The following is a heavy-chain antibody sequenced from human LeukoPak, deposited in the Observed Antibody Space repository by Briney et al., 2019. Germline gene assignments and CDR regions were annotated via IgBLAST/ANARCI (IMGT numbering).Heavy chain of an antibody. CDR3: AKSLEYYYDSSGYALDY. J-gene: IGHJ4*02. D-gene: IGHD3-22*01. V-gene: IGHV3-30-3*02. CDR1: GFTFSNYA. Sequence: GGSLRLSCAASGFTFSNYAMHWVRQAPGKGLEWVAVISFDGGNKYYADSVKGRFTISRDKSKNTLYLQMNSLRAEDTAVYHCAKSLEYYYDSSGYALDYWGQGTLITVSS. CDR2: ISFDGGNK.